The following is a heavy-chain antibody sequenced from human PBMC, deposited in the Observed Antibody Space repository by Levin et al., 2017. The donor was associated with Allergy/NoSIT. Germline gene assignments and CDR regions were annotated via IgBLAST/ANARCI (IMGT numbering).Heavy chain of an antibody. CDR2: MNPNSGNT. V-gene: IGHV1-8*01. CDR3: ARSVARPRIAARQYYFDY. CDR1: GYTFTSYD. Sequence: ASVKVSCKASGYTFTSYDINWVRQATGQGLEWMGWMNPNSGNTGYAQKFQGRVTMTRNTSISTAYMELSSLRSEDTAVYYCARSVARPRIAARQYYFDYWGQGTLVTVSS. D-gene: IGHD6-6*01. J-gene: IGHJ4*02.